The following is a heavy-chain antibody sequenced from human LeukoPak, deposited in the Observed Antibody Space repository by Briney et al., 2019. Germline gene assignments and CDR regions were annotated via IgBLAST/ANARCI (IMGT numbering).Heavy chain of an antibody. CDR3: ASYPRYSSSPPFDY. CDR1: GYTFTGNY. Sequence: ASVKVSCQASGYTFTGNYMHWVRQPPGQGREWMGWINPNTGGTNYAQKFQGRVSMIRDTTISPAYMQLSRLTSDDTAVYYCASYPRYSSSPPFDYWGQGTLVTVSS. J-gene: IGHJ4*02. CDR2: INPNTGGT. V-gene: IGHV1-2*02. D-gene: IGHD6-19*01.